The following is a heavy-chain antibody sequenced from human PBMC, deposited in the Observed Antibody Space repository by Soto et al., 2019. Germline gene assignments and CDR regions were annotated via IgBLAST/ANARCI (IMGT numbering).Heavy chain of an antibody. CDR1: RFTFGRYA. Sequence: QVQLVESGGGVVQPGRSLRLSCAASRFTFGRYAIHWLRQAPGKGLEWVAAMSYDGGSQYYTDSAKGRFTISRDNSKNTLYLQMSSLRAEDTATYYCGRVLVEVTVNSAFDFWGQGTIVTVSS. CDR2: MSYDGGSQ. J-gene: IGHJ3*01. D-gene: IGHD2-15*01. V-gene: IGHV3-30-3*01. CDR3: GRVLVEVTVNSAFDF.